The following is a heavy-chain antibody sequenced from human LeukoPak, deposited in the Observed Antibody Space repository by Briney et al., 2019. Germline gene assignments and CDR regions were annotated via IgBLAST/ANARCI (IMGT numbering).Heavy chain of an antibody. CDR1: GYTFTNYG. CDR2: ISAYNGNT. V-gene: IGHV1-18*01. J-gene: IGHJ3*02. CDR3: ARGCSGGRCYSVVAFDI. D-gene: IGHD2-15*01. Sequence: GASVKVSCKASGYTFTNYGISWLRQAPRQGLEWMGWISAYNGNTNYAQKLQVRISMTTDTSTSTAYMDLRSLRSDDAGVYYCARGCSGGRCYSVVAFDIWGQGTVVTVSS.